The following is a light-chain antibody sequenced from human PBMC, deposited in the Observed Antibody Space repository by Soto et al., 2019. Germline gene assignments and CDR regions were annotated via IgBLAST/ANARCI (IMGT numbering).Light chain of an antibody. CDR2: DAS. CDR1: QSLSRY. J-gene: IGKJ4*01. Sequence: EIVLTQSPATLSLSPGERATLSCRASQSLSRYLAWFQQKPGQAPRLLIYDASNRAAGIPARFSGRGSGTDFTLTISSLEPEDSAVYYCQQRSNWPPLTFGGGTKVDI. V-gene: IGKV3-11*01. CDR3: QQRSNWPPLT.